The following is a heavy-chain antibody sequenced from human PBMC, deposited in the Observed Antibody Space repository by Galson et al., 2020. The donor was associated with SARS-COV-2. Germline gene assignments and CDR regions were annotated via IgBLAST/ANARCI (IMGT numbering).Heavy chain of an antibody. CDR2: IYTSGST. J-gene: IGHJ5*02. CDR3: ARVGGGMLYFSGFDP. CDR1: GGSISSYY. D-gene: IGHD2-8*01. V-gene: IGHV4-4*07. Sequence: ETSETLSLTCTVSGGSISSYYWSWIRQPAGKGLEWIGRIYTSGSTNYNPSLKSRVTMSVDTSKNQFSLKLSSVTAADTAVYYCARVGGGMLYFSGFDPWGQGTLVTVSS.